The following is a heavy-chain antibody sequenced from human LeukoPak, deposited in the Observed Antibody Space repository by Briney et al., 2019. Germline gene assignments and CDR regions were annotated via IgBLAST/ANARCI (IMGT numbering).Heavy chain of an antibody. CDR3: TTETLGYCTGGSCYSY. CDR2: IKSKIDGGTT. V-gene: IGHV3-15*01. Sequence: GGSLRLSCVASGLXFTNAWMGWVRQAPGKGLEWVGRIKSKIDGGTTDYAAFVKGRFTISRDDSRNTLSLQMNSLKTEDTAVYYCTTETLGYCTGGSCYSYWGQGTLVTVSS. CDR1: GLXFTNAW. D-gene: IGHD2-15*01. J-gene: IGHJ4*02.